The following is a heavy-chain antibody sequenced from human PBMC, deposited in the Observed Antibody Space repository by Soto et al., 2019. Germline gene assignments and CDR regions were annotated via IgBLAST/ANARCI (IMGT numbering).Heavy chain of an antibody. Sequence: QVQLVQSGAEVKKPGSSVRVSCKASGDTFTFYSINWVRQAPGLGLEWMGRINPILSMSNYAQRFQGRVTMTADKSTSTGYGELSSLISAETAMYYCASSYGSGYRAFDYWGQGALVTVSS. V-gene: IGHV1-69*02. CDR2: INPILSMS. J-gene: IGHJ4*02. CDR1: GDTFTFYS. D-gene: IGHD3-10*01. CDR3: ASSYGSGYRAFDY.